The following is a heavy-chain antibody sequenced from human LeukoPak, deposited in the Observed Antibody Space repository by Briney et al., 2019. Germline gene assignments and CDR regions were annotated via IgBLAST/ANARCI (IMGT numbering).Heavy chain of an antibody. CDR1: GGSISSDY. CDR3: ARAGLLCSGGSCYQNWFDP. D-gene: IGHD2-15*01. J-gene: IGHJ5*02. CDR2: IYYSGST. Sequence: SETLSLTCTVSGGSISSDYWSWIRQPPGKGLEWIGHIYYSGSTNYNPSLKSRVTMSVDTSKNQFSLKLSAVTAADTAVYYCARAGLLCSGGSCYQNWFDPWGQGTLVTVSS. V-gene: IGHV4-59*01.